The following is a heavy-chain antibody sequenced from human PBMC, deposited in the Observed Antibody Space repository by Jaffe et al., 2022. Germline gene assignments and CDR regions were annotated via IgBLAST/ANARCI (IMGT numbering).Heavy chain of an antibody. Sequence: EVQLVESGGGLVQPGGSLRLSCAASGFTFSSYWMSWVRQAPGKGLEWVANIKQDGSEKYYVDSVKGRFTISRDNAKNSLYLQMNSLRAEDTAVYYCARRGYSGYDFYYYYYYMDVWGKGTTVTVSS. CDR2: IKQDGSEK. J-gene: IGHJ6*03. CDR3: ARRGYSGYDFYYYYYYMDV. D-gene: IGHD5-12*01. CDR1: GFTFSSYW. V-gene: IGHV3-7*05.